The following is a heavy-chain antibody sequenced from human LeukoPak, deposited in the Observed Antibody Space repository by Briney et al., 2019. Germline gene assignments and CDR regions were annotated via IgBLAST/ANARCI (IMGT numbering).Heavy chain of an antibody. J-gene: IGHJ3*02. CDR1: GGSISSYY. Sequence: SETLSLTCTVSGGSISSYYWSWIRQPPGKGLEWIGYIYYSGSTNYNPSLKSRVTISVDTSKNQFSLKLSSVTAADTAVYYCARDVDSSGYYPNAFDIWGQGTMVTVSS. CDR3: ARDVDSSGYYPNAFDI. CDR2: IYYSGST. D-gene: IGHD3-22*01. V-gene: IGHV4-59*01.